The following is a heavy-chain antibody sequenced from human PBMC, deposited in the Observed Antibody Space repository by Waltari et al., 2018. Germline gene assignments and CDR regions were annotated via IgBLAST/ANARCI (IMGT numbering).Heavy chain of an antibody. V-gene: IGHV3-30*02. CDR1: GFTLSGYG. CDR3: AKDRVGATYYFDY. CDR2: IRYDGSNK. Sequence: QVQLVESGGGVVQPGGSLRLSWAASGFTLSGYGRHWVGQAPGKGLEWVAFIRYDGSNKYYADSVKGRFTISRDNSKNTLYLQMNSLRAEDTAVYYCAKDRVGATYYFDYWGQGTLVTVSS. D-gene: IGHD1-26*01. J-gene: IGHJ4*02.